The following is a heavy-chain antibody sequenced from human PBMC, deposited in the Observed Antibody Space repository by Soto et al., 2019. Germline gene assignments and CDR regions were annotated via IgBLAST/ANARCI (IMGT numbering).Heavy chain of an antibody. CDR3: ATTVPRGGGPDY. Sequence: TSETLSLTCTVSGGSISSGGYCWSWIRQHPGKGLEWIGYIYYSGSTYYNPSLKSRVTISVDTSKNQFSLKLSSVTAADTAVYYCATTVPRGGGPDYWGQGTLVTVSS. D-gene: IGHD3-16*01. CDR2: IYYSGST. CDR1: GGSISSGGYC. V-gene: IGHV4-31*03. J-gene: IGHJ4*02.